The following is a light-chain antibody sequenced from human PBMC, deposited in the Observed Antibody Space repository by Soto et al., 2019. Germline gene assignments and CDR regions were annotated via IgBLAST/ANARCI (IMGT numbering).Light chain of an antibody. Sequence: EIVLPQSPASLSLSPGDTATLPCTASQSVGGNVAWYQQIPGQPPKLLIFGASSRATGIADKFSGSGSGTDFTLTISRPEPADFALYYCQHYGAAPITVGQGKRLEI. CDR1: QSVGGN. CDR3: QHYGAAPIT. J-gene: IGKJ5*01. CDR2: GAS. V-gene: IGKV3-20*01.